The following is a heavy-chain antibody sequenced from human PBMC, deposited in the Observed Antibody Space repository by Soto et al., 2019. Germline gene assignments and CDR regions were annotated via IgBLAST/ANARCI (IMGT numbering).Heavy chain of an antibody. CDR2: ISYDGTNK. J-gene: IGHJ4*02. CDR3: AGGYGLTYFDY. Sequence: QVQLVESGGGVVQPGRSLRLSCAASGFTFSSYGMHWVRQAPGKGLEWVAGISYDGTNKYYADCVKGRFTISRDNSKNTMYLQMNSLKAEDTAVYYCAGGYGLTYFDYWGQGTLVTFSS. D-gene: IGHD1-1*01. V-gene: IGHV3-30*03. CDR1: GFTFSSYG.